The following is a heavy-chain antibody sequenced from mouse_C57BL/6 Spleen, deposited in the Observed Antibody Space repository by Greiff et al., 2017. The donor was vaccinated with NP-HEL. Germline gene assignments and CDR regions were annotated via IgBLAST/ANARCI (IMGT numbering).Heavy chain of an antibody. Sequence: QVQLQQSGAELMKPGASVKLSCKATGYTFTGYWIEWVKQRPGHGLEWIGEILPGSGSTNYNEKFKGKATFTADTSSNTAYMQLSSLTTEDSAIYYCGSGMGDYDYDGGPWFAYWGQGTLVTVSA. CDR1: GYTFTGYW. CDR2: ILPGSGST. CDR3: GSGMGDYDYDGGPWFAY. J-gene: IGHJ3*01. V-gene: IGHV1-9*01. D-gene: IGHD2-4*01.